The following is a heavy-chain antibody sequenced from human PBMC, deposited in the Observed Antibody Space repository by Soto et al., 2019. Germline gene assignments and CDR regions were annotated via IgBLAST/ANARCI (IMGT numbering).Heavy chain of an antibody. Sequence: GGSLRFSCVASGFTFSASAMNWVRQAPGKGLEWVSSITGSGYSTYYADSVKGRFTISRDNSKRTLYLQMNSLRAEDTAIYYCAKGTNWNYHYWGQGTLVTVSS. CDR2: ITGSGYST. J-gene: IGHJ4*02. CDR3: AKGTNWNYHY. CDR1: GFTFSASA. V-gene: IGHV3-23*01. D-gene: IGHD1-7*01.